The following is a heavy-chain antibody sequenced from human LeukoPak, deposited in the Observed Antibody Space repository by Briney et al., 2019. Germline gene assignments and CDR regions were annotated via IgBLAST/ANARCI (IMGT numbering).Heavy chain of an antibody. CDR2: IYYSGST. J-gene: IGHJ1*01. CDR3: ARGGTRHYFQH. V-gene: IGHV4-59*01. CDR1: GGSISSYY. D-gene: IGHD2-2*01. Sequence: SETLSLTCTVSGGSISSYYWSWIRQPPGKGLEWIGYIYYSGSTNYNPSLKSRVTVSVDTSKNQFSLKLSSVTAADTAVYYCARGGTRHYFQHWGQGTLVTVSS.